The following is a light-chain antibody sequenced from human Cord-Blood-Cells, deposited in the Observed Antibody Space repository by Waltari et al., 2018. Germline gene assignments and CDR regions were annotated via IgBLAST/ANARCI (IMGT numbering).Light chain of an antibody. CDR2: DVS. CDR1: SSDVGGYNY. Sequence: QSALTQPASVSGSPGQSIIIFCTGTSSDVGGYNYVSWYQQHPGKAPKLMIYDVSNRPSGVSNRFSGSKSGNTASLTISGLQAEDEADYYCSSYTSSSTLVFGTGIKVTVL. CDR3: SSYTSSSTLV. V-gene: IGLV2-14*01. J-gene: IGLJ1*01.